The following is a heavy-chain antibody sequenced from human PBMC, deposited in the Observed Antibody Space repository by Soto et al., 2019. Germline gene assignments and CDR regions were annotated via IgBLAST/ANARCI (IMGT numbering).Heavy chain of an antibody. CDR1: GASISESCSY. V-gene: IGHV4-39*01. D-gene: IGHD1-7*01. Sequence: QLQLQESGPGLVKPSETLSLTCSVSGASISESCSYWGWIRQPPGKGLEYIGNIYYSGLTHYSPSLKSRVTMSVDTSKNQFSLRLSSVTAADTAVYYCAKHRTGTMDTYWGQGTLVTVSS. CDR2: IYYSGLT. CDR3: AKHRTGTMDTY. J-gene: IGHJ4*02.